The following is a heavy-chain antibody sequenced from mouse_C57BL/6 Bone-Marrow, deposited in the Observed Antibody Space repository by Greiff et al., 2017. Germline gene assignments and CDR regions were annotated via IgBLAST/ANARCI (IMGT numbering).Heavy chain of an antibody. J-gene: IGHJ3*01. CDR2: IDPETGGT. V-gene: IGHV1-15*01. D-gene: IGHD2-1*01. CDR3: TRRCNCFAWFAY. CDR1: GYTFTHYE. Sequence: VQLQQSGAELVRPGASVTLSCKASGYTFTHYEMHWVKQTPVHGLEWIGAIDPETGGTAYNQKFKGKAILTADKSSSTAYMELRSLTSEDSAVYYCTRRCNCFAWFAYWGQGTLVTVSA.